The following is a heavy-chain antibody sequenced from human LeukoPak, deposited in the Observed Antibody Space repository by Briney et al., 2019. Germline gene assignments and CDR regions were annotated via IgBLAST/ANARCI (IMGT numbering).Heavy chain of an antibody. D-gene: IGHD3-9*01. CDR3: ARVHDTSGYYYYFDS. CDR2: ISHHGSSE. J-gene: IGHJ4*02. Sequence: GGSLRLSCEASGFTFSTYPIHCVRQAPDKGLEWVAMISHHGSSEYYADSVKGRFTISRDNSKNTLYLQMNDPRVEDTAIYYCARVHDTSGYYYYFDSWGQGTLVTVSS. V-gene: IGHV3-30*14. CDR1: GFTFSTYP.